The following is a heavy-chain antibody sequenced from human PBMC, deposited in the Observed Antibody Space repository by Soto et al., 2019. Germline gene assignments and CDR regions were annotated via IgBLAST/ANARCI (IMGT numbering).Heavy chain of an antibody. CDR3: ARAVSGLRFLEWSPGYYRMDV. CDR2: TYYRSKWYN. CDR1: GDSVSSNSAA. V-gene: IGHV6-1*01. D-gene: IGHD3-3*01. Sequence: SQTLSLTCAISGDSVSSNSAAWNWIRQSPSRGLEWLGRTYYRSKWYNDYAVSVKSRITINPDTSKNQFSLQLNSVTPEDTAVYYCARAVSGLRFLEWSPGYYRMDVWGQGTTVTVSS. J-gene: IGHJ6*02.